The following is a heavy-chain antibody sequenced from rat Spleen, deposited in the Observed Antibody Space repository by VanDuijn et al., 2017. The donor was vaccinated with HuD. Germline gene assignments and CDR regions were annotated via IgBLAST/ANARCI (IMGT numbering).Heavy chain of an antibody. D-gene: IGHD1-9*01. CDR2: ITSGGGGT. CDR1: GFTFSNYY. V-gene: IGHV5-27*01. J-gene: IGHJ2*01. Sequence: EVQLVESGGGLVQPGRSLKLSCAASGFTFSNYYMAWVRQAPTKGLEWVAYITSGGGGTYFADSVEGRFTISRDNAKSTLYLQMDSLRSEDTATYYCTRRHYGYTDYFDYWGQGFMVTVSS. CDR3: TRRHYGYTDYFDY.